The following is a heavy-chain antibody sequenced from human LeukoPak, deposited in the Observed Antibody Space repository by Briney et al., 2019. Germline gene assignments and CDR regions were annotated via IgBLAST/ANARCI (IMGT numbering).Heavy chain of an antibody. D-gene: IGHD2-2*01. CDR2: INPNSGGT. CDR1: GYTFTSYG. J-gene: IGHJ5*02. V-gene: IGHV1-2*02. Sequence: ASVKVSCKASGYTFTSYGISWVRQAPGQGLEWMGWINPNSGGTNYAQKFQGRVTMTRDTSISTAYMELSRLRSDDTAVYYCARGLHGYCSSTSCYDRLPLVNGPTVNWFDPWGQGTLVTVSS. CDR3: ARGLHGYCSSTSCYDRLPLVNGPTVNWFDP.